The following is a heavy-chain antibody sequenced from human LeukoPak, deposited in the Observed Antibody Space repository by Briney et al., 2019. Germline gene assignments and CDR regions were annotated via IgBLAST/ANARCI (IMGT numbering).Heavy chain of an antibody. CDR2: IYYSGST. Sequence: SETPSLTCTVSGGSISSSSYYWGWIRQPPGKGLEWIGSIYYSGSTYYNPSLKSRVTISVDTSKNQFSLKLSSVTAADTAVYYCARVEIVGARTFDYWGQGTLVTVSS. D-gene: IGHD1-26*01. V-gene: IGHV4-39*01. J-gene: IGHJ4*02. CDR1: GGSISSSSYY. CDR3: ARVEIVGARTFDY.